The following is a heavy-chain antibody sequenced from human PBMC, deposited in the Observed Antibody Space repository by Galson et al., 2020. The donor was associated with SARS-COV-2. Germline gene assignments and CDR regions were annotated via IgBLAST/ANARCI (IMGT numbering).Heavy chain of an antibody. J-gene: IGHJ5*02. V-gene: IGHV3-30*04. CDR3: ARGSGSYFGWFDP. CDR1: GFTFSSYA. Sequence: GGSLRLSCAASGFTFSSYAMHWVRQAPGKGLEWVAVISYDGSNKYYADSVKGRFTISRDNSKNTLYLQMNSLRAEDTAVYYCARGSGSYFGWFDPWGQGTLVTVSS. CDR2: ISYDGSNK. D-gene: IGHD1-26*01.